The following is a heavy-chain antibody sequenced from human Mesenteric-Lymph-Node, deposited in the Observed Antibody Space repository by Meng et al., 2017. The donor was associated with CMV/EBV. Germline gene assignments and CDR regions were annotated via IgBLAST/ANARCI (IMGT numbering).Heavy chain of an antibody. D-gene: IGHD6-19*01. J-gene: IGHJ4*02. CDR3: ARYSSGWYDY. Sequence: TCDGSGASISSSNWWSWVRQPPGKGLEWIGEVYHSGTTSYNPSLKSRVTISVDKSKNQFSLKLSSVTAADTAVYYCARYSSGWYDYWGQGTLVTVSS. CDR1: GASISSSNW. V-gene: IGHV4-4*02. CDR2: VYHSGTT.